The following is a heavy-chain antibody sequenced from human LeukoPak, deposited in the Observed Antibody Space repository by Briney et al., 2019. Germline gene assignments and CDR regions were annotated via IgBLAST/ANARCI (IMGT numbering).Heavy chain of an antibody. V-gene: IGHV1-46*01. Sequence: GASVKVPCKASGYTFTSYYMHWVRQAPGQGLEWMGIINPSGGSTSYAQKFQGRVTMTRDMSTSTVYMELSSLRSEDTAVYYCARDTRGGDSYFDYWGQGTLVTVSS. J-gene: IGHJ4*02. D-gene: IGHD2-21*02. CDR1: GYTFTSYY. CDR2: INPSGGST. CDR3: ARDTRGGDSYFDY.